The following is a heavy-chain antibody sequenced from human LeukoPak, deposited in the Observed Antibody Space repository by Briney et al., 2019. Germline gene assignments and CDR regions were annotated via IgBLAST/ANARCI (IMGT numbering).Heavy chain of an antibody. J-gene: IGHJ4*02. CDR3: ARGGSYFHY. CDR2: ISSDGSNK. CDR1: GFTFSNYG. Sequence: GGSLRLSCAASGFTFSNYGMHWVRQAPGKGLEWVAVISSDGSNKYYSDSVKGRFTISRDNSKNSLYLQMNSLRAEDTAVYYCARGGSYFHYWGQGTLVTVSS. D-gene: IGHD1-26*01. V-gene: IGHV3-30*03.